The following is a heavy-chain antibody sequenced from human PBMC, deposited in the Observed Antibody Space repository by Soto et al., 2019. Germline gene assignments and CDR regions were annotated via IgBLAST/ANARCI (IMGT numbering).Heavy chain of an antibody. V-gene: IGHV4-59*01. CDR2: SYYTGSA. CDR3: ARERYCNSTSCFGFPAIELDP. J-gene: IGHJ5*02. Sequence: PSETLSLTCTVSGRPITSDYWGWIRQPPGKALDYNGHSYYTGSARYNHSLTSRGTLSLDTYREQFSLKLTSVTAADTAVDYCARERYCNSTSCFGFPAIELDPCGQGPLVTVSS. D-gene: IGHD2-2*01. CDR1: GRPITSDY.